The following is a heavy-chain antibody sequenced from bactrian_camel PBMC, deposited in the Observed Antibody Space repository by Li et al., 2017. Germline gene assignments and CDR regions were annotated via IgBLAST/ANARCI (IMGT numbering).Heavy chain of an antibody. V-gene: IGHV3S67*01. Sequence: DVQLVESGGGSVQAGGSLTLSCEFSVSTYHTTCIGWFRQAPGKEREGVATLDSEGNTFYADSVQDRFTISRDNDKPTLYLQMENLKSEDSDMYYCAAETPRASSGPGDPGHRL. CDR2: LDSEGNT. J-gene: IGHJ4*01. CDR1: VSTYHTTC.